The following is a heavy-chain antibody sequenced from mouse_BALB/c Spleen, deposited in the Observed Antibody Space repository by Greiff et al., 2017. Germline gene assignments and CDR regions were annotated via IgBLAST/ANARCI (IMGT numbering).Heavy chain of an antibody. CDR3: ANYYGNY. D-gene: IGHD1-1*01. Sequence: EVQVVESGGGLVKPGGSLKLSCAASGFTFSSYAMSWVRQTPEKRLEWVASISSGGSTYYPDSVKGRFTISRDNARNILYLQMSSLRSEDTAMYYCANYYGNYWGQGTTLTVSS. V-gene: IGHV5-6-5*01. CDR1: GFTFSSYA. J-gene: IGHJ2*01. CDR2: ISSGGST.